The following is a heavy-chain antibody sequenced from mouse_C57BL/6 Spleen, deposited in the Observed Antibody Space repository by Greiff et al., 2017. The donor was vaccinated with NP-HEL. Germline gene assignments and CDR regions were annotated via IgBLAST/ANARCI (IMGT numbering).Heavy chain of an antibody. CDR2: IDPETGGT. CDR1: GYTFTDYE. Sequence: VKVVESGAELVRPGASVTLSCKASGYTFTDYEMHWVKQTPVHGLEWIGAIDPETGGTAYNQKFKGKAILTADKSSSTAYMELRSLTSEDSAVYYCTRSIYYDYPWFAYWGQGTLVTVSA. D-gene: IGHD2-4*01. V-gene: IGHV1-15*01. J-gene: IGHJ3*01. CDR3: TRSIYYDYPWFAY.